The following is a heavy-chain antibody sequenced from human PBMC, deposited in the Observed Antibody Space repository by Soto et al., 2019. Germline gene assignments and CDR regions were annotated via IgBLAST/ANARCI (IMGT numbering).Heavy chain of an antibody. V-gene: IGHV3-11*01. CDR3: AGEDYGDTIYGMDV. CDR1: GFTFSDYY. CDR2: ISSRGLNI. Sequence: QVQLVESGGGLVKPGGSLRLSCAASGFTFSDYYMSWIRQAPGKGLEWVSYISSRGLNIYYADSVKGRFTISRDNAKNSLYLQMNSLRAEETAVYYCAGEDYGDTIYGMDVWGQGTTVTVSS. J-gene: IGHJ6*02. D-gene: IGHD4-17*01.